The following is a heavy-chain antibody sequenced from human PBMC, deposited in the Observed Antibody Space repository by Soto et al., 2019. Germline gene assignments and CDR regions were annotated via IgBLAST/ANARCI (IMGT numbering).Heavy chain of an antibody. CDR3: VSSRTAVFGDALDI. CDR2: IYDSGDA. Sequence: SETLSLTCSVSGGSISSYFKNWLRQAPGKGLEWIGCIYDSGDANYNPSLKSRVTISLDTSKNQFSLKLNSVTPADTAVYYCVSSRTAVFGDALDIWALGXMVTV. CDR1: GGSISSYF. D-gene: IGHD3-3*01. V-gene: IGHV4-59*03. J-gene: IGHJ3*02.